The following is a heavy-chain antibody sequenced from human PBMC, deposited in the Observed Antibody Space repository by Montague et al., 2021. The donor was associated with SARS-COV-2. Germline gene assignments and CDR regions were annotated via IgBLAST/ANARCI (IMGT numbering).Heavy chain of an antibody. CDR3: ARVLSYYGMDV. CDR1: GFTFSSYG. D-gene: IGHD3-10*01. J-gene: IGHJ6*02. CDR2: IWYDGSNK. Sequence: SLRLSCAASGFTFSSYGMHWVRQAPGKGLEWVAVIWYDGSNKYYADSVKGRFTISKDNSKNTLYLQMNSLRAEDTAVYYCARVLSYYGMDVWGQGTTVTVSS. V-gene: IGHV3-33*01.